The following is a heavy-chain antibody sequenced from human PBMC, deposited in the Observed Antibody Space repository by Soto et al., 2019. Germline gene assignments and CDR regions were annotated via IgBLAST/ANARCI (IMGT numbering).Heavy chain of an antibody. CDR1: GFTFISYS. CDR3: AALLEGMDV. V-gene: IGHV3-21*01. Sequence: LRLSCAASGFTFISYSMNWVRQAPGKGLEWVSSISSSSNYIYYADSVKGRFTISRDNSKNSLYLQMNSLRAEDTAVYYCAALLEGMDVWGQGTTATDSS. D-gene: IGHD1-1*01. J-gene: IGHJ6*02. CDR2: ISSSSNYI.